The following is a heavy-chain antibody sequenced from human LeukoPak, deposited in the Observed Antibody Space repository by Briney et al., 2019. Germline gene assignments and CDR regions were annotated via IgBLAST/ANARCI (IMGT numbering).Heavy chain of an antibody. CDR3: ARETSTPAQYYLDF. D-gene: IGHD2-2*01. V-gene: IGHV3-74*01. J-gene: IGHJ4*02. Sequence: GGSLRLSCAASGFTFSSYEMNWVRQAPGEGLVWVSRIHRNGSLTNCAESVKGRFTISRDSAKNTLYLQMNSLRAEDTAVYYCARETSTPAQYYLDFWGQGTQVTVSS. CDR2: IHRNGSLT. CDR1: GFTFSSYE.